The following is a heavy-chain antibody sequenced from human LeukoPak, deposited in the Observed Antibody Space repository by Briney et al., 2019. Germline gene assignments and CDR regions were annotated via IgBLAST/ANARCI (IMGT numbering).Heavy chain of an antibody. J-gene: IGHJ4*02. Sequence: SETLSLTCTVSGGSISSYYWSWIRQPPGKGLEWIGYIYYSGSTNYNPSLKSRVTISVDTSKNQFSLKLSSVTAADTAVYYCARVGGNWNDVGGTFDYWGQGTLVTVSS. CDR1: GGSISSYY. D-gene: IGHD1-1*01. V-gene: IGHV4-59*08. CDR3: ARVGGNWNDVGGTFDY. CDR2: IYYSGST.